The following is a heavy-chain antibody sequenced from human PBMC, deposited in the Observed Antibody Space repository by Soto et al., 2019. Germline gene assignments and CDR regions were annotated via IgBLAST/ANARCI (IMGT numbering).Heavy chain of an antibody. CDR3: ARRTLLGNCFDP. D-gene: IGHD3-16*01. CDR2: INAGNGNT. V-gene: IGHV1-3*01. CDR1: GYTFTSYA. Sequence: QVQLVQSGAEVKKPGASVKVSCKASGYTFTSYAMHWVRQAPGQRLEWMGWINAGNGNTKYSQKFQGRVTSTRDTSASTSYMELSSLRSEDTAVYYCARRTLLGNCFDPCGQGTLVTLSS. J-gene: IGHJ5*02.